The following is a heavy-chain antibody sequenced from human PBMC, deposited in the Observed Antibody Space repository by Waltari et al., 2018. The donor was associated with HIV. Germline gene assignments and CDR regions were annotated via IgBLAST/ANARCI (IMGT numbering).Heavy chain of an antibody. CDR1: GYTFTSYA. Sequence: QVQLVQSGAEVKKPGASVKVSCKASGYTFTSYAMHWVRQAPRTRLAWMGWINAGNGNTKYSQKFQGRVTITRDTSASTAYMELSSLRSEDTAVYYCARDRGYYYDSSGYYPHWYFDLWGRGTLVTVSS. V-gene: IGHV1-3*01. D-gene: IGHD3-22*01. CDR3: ARDRGYYYDSSGYYPHWYFDL. CDR2: INAGNGNT. J-gene: IGHJ2*01.